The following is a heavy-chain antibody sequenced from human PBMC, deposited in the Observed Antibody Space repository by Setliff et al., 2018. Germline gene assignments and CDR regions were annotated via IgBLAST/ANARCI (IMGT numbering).Heavy chain of an antibody. Sequence: SETLSLTCTVSGDSISTYYWSWIRRPAGKGLEWIGRVFVDGSTNYNPSLKSRVTMSVDTSKNQFSLKLTSVTAADTAIYYCARDTSSDRAAWFDPWSQGILVTVSS. J-gene: IGHJ5*02. CDR1: GDSISTYY. V-gene: IGHV4-4*07. CDR2: VFVDGST. D-gene: IGHD3-22*01. CDR3: ARDTSSDRAAWFDP.